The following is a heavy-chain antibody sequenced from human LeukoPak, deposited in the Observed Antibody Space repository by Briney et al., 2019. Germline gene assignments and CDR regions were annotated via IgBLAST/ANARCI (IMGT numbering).Heavy chain of an antibody. D-gene: IGHD5-24*01. CDR2: IKTKTDGGTI. CDR3: AWHYFDY. J-gene: IGHJ4*02. CDR1: GFSLSNAW. V-gene: IGHV3-15*01. Sequence: PGGSLRLSCAASGFSLSNAWMSWVRQAPGKGLEWVGRIKTKTDGGTIEYAAPVTGRFTISRDDPKNTLYLQMNSLKTEDTAVYYCAWHYFDYWGQGTLVTVSS.